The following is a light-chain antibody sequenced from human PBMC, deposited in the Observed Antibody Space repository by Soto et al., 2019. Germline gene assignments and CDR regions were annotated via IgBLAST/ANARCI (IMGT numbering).Light chain of an antibody. CDR1: QSISIF. CDR3: QQSYNSPRT. Sequence: DIQMTQSPSSLSASVGDRVTITCRASQSISIFLNWYQQKPGKAPKLLIYAASSLQSGVPSRFSGSGSGTDFTLTISSLQPEDFATYYCQQSYNSPRTFGQGTRLEIK. V-gene: IGKV1-39*01. J-gene: IGKJ5*01. CDR2: AAS.